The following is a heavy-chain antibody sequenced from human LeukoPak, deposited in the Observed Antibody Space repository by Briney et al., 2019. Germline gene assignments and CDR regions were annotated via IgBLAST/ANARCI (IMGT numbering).Heavy chain of an antibody. CDR1: GGSFSGYY. D-gene: IGHD6-13*01. V-gene: IGHV4-59*01. Sequence: KPSETLSLTCAVYGGSFSGYYWSWIRQPPGKGLEWIGYIYYSGSTNYNPSLKSRVTISVDTSKNQFSLKLSSVTAADTAVYYCARAARIAAVLAPFDPWGQGTLVTVSS. J-gene: IGHJ5*02. CDR3: ARAARIAAVLAPFDP. CDR2: IYYSGST.